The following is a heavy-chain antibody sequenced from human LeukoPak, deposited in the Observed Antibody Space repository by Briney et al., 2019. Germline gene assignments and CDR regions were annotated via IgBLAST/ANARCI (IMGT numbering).Heavy chain of an antibody. D-gene: IGHD1-7*01. Sequence: SETLSLTCIVSGGSISSSRDYWAWIRQPPGKGLEWVGHMYYRGNTFYNPSLKSRVTISVDTSKNQFSLKLRSVTAADTAVYYCARLYGNYQNYFDYWGQGTLVTVSS. V-gene: IGHV4-39*07. CDR2: MYYRGNT. J-gene: IGHJ4*02. CDR3: ARLYGNYQNYFDY. CDR1: GGSISSSRDY.